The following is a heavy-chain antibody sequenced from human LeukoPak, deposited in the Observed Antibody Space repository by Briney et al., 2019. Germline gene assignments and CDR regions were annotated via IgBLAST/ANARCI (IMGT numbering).Heavy chain of an antibody. V-gene: IGHV4-59*12. CDR1: GGSLSSYY. CDR2: VSYSGST. J-gene: IGHJ6*03. CDR3: ARTTYYYDSSGYLSYYYYMDV. Sequence: SETLSLTCTVSGGSLSSYYWSWVRQPPGKGLEWIGYVSYSGSTDYNPSLKSRVTMSVDTSKNQFSLKLSSVTAADTAVYYCARTTYYYDSSGYLSYYYYMDVWGKGTTVTVSS. D-gene: IGHD3-22*01.